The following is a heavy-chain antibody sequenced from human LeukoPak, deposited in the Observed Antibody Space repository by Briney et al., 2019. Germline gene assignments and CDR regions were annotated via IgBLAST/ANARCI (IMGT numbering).Heavy chain of an antibody. D-gene: IGHD2-15*01. V-gene: IGHV4-39*01. CDR3: ARHESIVVVVAARGFDS. Sequence: PSESPSLTCTVSGGSISSSSHYWGWIRQPPGKGLELIGSIYYTGSTSYNPSLKSRVTISVDTSKNQFSLKLSSVTAADTAVYYCARHESIVVVVAARGFDSWGEGTPVSASS. CDR1: GGSISSSSHY. J-gene: IGHJ4*02. CDR2: IYYTGST.